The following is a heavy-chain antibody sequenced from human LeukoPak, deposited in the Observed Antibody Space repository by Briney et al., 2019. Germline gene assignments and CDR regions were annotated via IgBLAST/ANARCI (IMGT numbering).Heavy chain of an antibody. CDR2: ISGSGDVT. V-gene: IGHV3-23*01. Sequence: GGSLRLSCAASGFTFSSYAMSWVRQAPEKGLEWVSGISGSGDVTQYADSVKGRFTISSDNSKNMLYLQMNSLRAEDTAVYYCGKKRTDVSGSHYFDWWGQGTLVTVSS. J-gene: IGHJ4*02. CDR3: GKKRTDVSGSHYFDW. D-gene: IGHD2-15*01. CDR1: GFTFSSYA.